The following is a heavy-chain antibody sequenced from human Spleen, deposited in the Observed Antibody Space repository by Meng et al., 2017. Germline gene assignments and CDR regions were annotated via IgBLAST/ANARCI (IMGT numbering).Heavy chain of an antibody. Sequence: AAGPLKRSDPLPHACTVYGGSFSGCYWSWIRQPPGKGLEWIGEINHSGSTNYNPSLKSRVTISVDTSQNNLSLKLSSVTAADSAVYYCARGPTTMAHDFDYWGQGTLVTVSS. J-gene: IGHJ4*02. CDR2: INHSGST. V-gene: IGHV4-34*01. D-gene: IGHD4-11*01. CDR1: GGSFSGCY. CDR3: ARGPTTMAHDFDY.